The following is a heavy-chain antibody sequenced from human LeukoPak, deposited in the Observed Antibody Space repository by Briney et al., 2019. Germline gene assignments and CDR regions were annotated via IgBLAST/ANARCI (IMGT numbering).Heavy chain of an antibody. V-gene: IGHV1-69*05. CDR1: GGTFSSYA. CDR3: ARVGGRFEDGSGEAFDI. D-gene: IGHD3-16*01. Sequence: GASVKVSCKASGGTFSSYAISWVRQAPGQGLEWMGGIIPIFGTANYAQKFQGRVTITTDESTSTAYMELSSLRSEDTAVYYCARVGGRFEDGSGEAFDIWGQGTMVTVSS. CDR2: IIPIFGTA. J-gene: IGHJ3*02.